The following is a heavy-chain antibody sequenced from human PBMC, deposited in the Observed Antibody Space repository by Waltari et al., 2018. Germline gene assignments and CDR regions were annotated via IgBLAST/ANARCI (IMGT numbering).Heavy chain of an antibody. J-gene: IGHJ4*02. Sequence: QVQLQESGPGLVKPSETLSRTCAVSGYSLSSGSYWGWRRQPPGEGLEWIGSIYHIGDTSYNPSPKVRVTISVEPSKNPSSLKLSSVTAADTAVYYCASTSTMGGYCTGGVCWGFGYWGQGTLVTVSS. CDR3: ASTSTMGGYCTGGVCWGFGY. CDR1: GYSLSSGSY. CDR2: IYHIGDT. D-gene: IGHD2-8*02. V-gene: IGHV4-38-2*01.